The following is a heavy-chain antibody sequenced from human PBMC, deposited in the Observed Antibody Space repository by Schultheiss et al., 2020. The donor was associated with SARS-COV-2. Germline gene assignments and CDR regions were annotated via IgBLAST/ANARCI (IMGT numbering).Heavy chain of an antibody. D-gene: IGHD6-19*01. J-gene: IGHJ5*02. CDR1: GFTFSDRY. V-gene: IGHV3-30*03. CDR2: ISYDGSNK. CDR3: ARDGYSSGWYPNWFDP. Sequence: GGSLRLSCAASGFTFSDRYMSWIRQAPGKGLEWVAVISYDGSNKYYADSVKGRFTISRDNSKNTLYLQMNSLRAEDTAVYYCARDGYSSGWYPNWFDPWGQGTLVTVSS.